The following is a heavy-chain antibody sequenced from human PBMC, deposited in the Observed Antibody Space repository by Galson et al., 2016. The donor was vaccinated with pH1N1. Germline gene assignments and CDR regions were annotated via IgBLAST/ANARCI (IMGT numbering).Heavy chain of an antibody. CDR3: ATRGQLLPGPPYYYGMDV. CDR1: GGTFSSYA. CDR2: IIPLFGTT. Sequence: SVKVSCKASGGTFSSYAIGWVRQAPGQGLEWMGGIIPLFGTTNYAQKFHGRVTITADESTSTAYMELSSLRSEDTAVYYCATRGQLLPGPPYYYGMDVWGQGTTVTVSS. J-gene: IGHJ6*02. D-gene: IGHD2-2*01. V-gene: IGHV1-69*13.